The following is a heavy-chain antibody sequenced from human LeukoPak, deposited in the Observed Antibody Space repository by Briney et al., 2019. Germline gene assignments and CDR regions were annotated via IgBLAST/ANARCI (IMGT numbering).Heavy chain of an antibody. CDR3: ARAVVPAAIRSSKGANWFDP. CDR2: IYYSGST. D-gene: IGHD2-2*02. J-gene: IGHJ5*02. CDR1: CGSISSYY. Sequence: PSETLSLTCTVSCGSISSYYWSWIRQPPGKGLEWIGYIYYSGSTNYNPSLKSRVTISVDTSKNQFSLKLSSVTAADTAVYYCARAVVPAAIRSSKGANWFDPWGQGTLVTVSS. V-gene: IGHV4-59*01.